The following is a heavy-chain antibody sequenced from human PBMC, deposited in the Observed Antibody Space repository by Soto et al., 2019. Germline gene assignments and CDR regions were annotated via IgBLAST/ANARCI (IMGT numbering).Heavy chain of an antibody. CDR2: ISAYNGNT. Sequence: ASVKVSCKASGGTFSSYAISWVRQAPGQGLEWMGWISAYNGNTNYAQKLQGRVTMTTDTSTSTAYMELRSLRSDDTAVYYCARQYDYSIPNWFDPWGQGTLVTVSS. CDR3: ARQYDYSIPNWFDP. J-gene: IGHJ5*02. D-gene: IGHD4-4*01. V-gene: IGHV1-18*01. CDR1: GGTFSSYA.